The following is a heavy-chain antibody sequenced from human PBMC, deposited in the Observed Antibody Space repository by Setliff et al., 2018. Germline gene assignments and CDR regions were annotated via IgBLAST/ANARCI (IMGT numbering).Heavy chain of an antibody. CDR1: GNSFTVFY. D-gene: IGHD3-9*01. V-gene: IGHV1-24*01. CDR3: ATGFLRYDILTGYYQRPHYFEY. J-gene: IGHJ4*02. Sequence: ASVKVSCKSSGNSFTVFYLHWVRQAPGKGLEWMGGFDPEDGERIYAQHFQGRLTMTEDTSTDTAYMELSSLRSEDTAVYYCATGFLRYDILTGYYQRPHYFEYWGQGTLVTVS. CDR2: FDPEDGER.